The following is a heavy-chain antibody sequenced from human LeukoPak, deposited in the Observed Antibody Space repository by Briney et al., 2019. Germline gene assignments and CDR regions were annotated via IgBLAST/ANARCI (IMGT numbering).Heavy chain of an antibody. J-gene: IGHJ3*02. CDR2: IGYTGDST. Sequence: PGVSLRLSCAASGFTFSSYAMNWVRQAPGKGLEWVSGIGYTGDSTFYADSVKGRFTVSRDGSKNTLFLHMNSLRAEDTALYYCAKSPTVDAAFDIWGQGTMVTVSS. CDR1: GFTFSSYA. D-gene: IGHD4-23*01. CDR3: AKSPTVDAAFDI. V-gene: IGHV3-23*01.